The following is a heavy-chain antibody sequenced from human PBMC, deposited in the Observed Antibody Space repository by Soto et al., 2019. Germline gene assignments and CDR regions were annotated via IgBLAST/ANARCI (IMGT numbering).Heavy chain of an antibody. J-gene: IGHJ6*02. D-gene: IGHD2-2*01. Sequence: GGSLRLSCAASGFTFSSYGMHWVRQAPGKGLEWVAVIWYDGSNKYYADSVKGRFTISRDNSKNTLYLQMNSLRAEDTAVYYCARVKGYCSSTSCYEYYYYGMDVWGQGTTVTVS. CDR3: ARVKGYCSSTSCYEYYYYGMDV. CDR2: IWYDGSNK. V-gene: IGHV3-33*01. CDR1: GFTFSSYG.